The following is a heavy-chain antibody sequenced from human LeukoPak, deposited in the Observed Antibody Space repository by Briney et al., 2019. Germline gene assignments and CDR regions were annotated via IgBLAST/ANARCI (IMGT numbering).Heavy chain of an antibody. J-gene: IGHJ4*02. Sequence: SETLSLTCTVSGGSFSSYYWNWIRQPAGKGLEWIGRIYTSGSTNYNPSLKSRVTMSVDTSKNQFSLKLNSVTAADTAVYYCVRAGDSTSPLDYWGRGTLVTVSS. D-gene: IGHD6-13*01. V-gene: IGHV4-4*07. CDR3: VRAGDSTSPLDY. CDR2: IYTSGST. CDR1: GGSFSSYY.